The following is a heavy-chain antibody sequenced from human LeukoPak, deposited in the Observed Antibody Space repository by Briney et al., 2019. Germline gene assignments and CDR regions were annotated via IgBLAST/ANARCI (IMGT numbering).Heavy chain of an antibody. CDR3: AKDIRRWLQFGWFDP. J-gene: IGHJ5*02. D-gene: IGHD5-24*01. CDR1: GFTFDDYA. V-gene: IGHV3-43*02. Sequence: GGSLRLSCAASGFTFDDYAMHWVRQAPGKGLEWVSLISGDGGSTYYADSVKGRFTISRDNSKNSLYLQMNSLRTEDTALYYCAKDIRRWLQFGWFDPWGQGTLVTVSS. CDR2: ISGDGGST.